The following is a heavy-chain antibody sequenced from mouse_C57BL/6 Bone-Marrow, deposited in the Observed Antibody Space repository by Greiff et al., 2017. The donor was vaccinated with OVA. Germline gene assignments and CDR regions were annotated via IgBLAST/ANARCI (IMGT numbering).Heavy chain of an antibody. D-gene: IGHD2-1*01. CDR1: GYTFTDYY. V-gene: IGHV1-75*01. CDR2: IFPGSGST. Sequence: VKLQESGPELVKPGASVKISCKASGYTFTDYYINWVKQRPGQGLEWIGWIFPGSGSTYYNEKFKGKATLTVDKSSSTAYMLLSSLTSEDSAVYFCARSKIDGNFLFDYWGQGTTLTVSS. CDR3: ARSKIDGNFLFDY. J-gene: IGHJ2*01.